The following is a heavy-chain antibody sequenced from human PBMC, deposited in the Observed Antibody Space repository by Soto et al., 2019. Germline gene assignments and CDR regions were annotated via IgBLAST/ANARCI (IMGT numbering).Heavy chain of an antibody. Sequence: GGSLRLSCVASGLTFSRYNMHWVRQAPGKGLEWVAYVTTSGDTMFYADSVEGRFAISRDVAKNSVHLQMNSLGDEDTAVYYCVREEASGSSGLTYHYYYNGMDVWGQGTTVTVSS. CDR2: VTTSGDTM. D-gene: IGHD3-10*01. CDR1: GLTFSRYN. V-gene: IGHV3-48*02. CDR3: VREEASGSSGLTYHYYYNGMDV. J-gene: IGHJ6*02.